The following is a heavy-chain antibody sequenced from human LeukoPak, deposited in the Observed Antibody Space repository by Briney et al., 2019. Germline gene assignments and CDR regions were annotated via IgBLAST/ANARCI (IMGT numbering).Heavy chain of an antibody. Sequence: SETLSLTCTVSSGSISSYYWSWIRQPPGKGLEWIGYIYYSGSTNYNPSLKSRVTISVDTSKNQFSLKLSSVTAADTAVYYCACYGLGSAGFDYWGQGTLVTVSS. V-gene: IGHV4-59*01. CDR3: ACYGLGSAGFDY. CDR1: SGSISSYY. J-gene: IGHJ4*02. D-gene: IGHD3-10*01. CDR2: IYYSGST.